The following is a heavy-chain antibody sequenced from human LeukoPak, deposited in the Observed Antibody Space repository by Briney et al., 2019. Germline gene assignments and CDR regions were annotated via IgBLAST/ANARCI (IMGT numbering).Heavy chain of an antibody. J-gene: IGHJ5*02. D-gene: IGHD6-19*01. V-gene: IGHV4-34*01. CDR2: INHSGSA. CDR1: GGSFSGYY. CDR3: ARSAGYSSA. Sequence: SETLSLTCAVYGGSFSGYYWSWIRQPPGKGLEWIGEINHSGSANYNSSLESRVTLSIDTSKNQFSLILSSVTAADTAVYYCARSAGYSSAWGQGTRVTVSS.